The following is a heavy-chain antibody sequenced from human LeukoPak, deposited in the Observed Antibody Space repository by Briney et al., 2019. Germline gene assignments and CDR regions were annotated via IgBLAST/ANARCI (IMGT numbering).Heavy chain of an antibody. CDR1: GFTFSSYW. D-gene: IGHD4-17*01. J-gene: IGHJ4*02. CDR2: IKQDGSEK. Sequence: GGSLRLSCAASGFTFSSYWMSWVRQAPGKGLEWVANIKQDGSEKYYVDSVKGRFTISRDNAKNSLYLQMNSLRAEDTAVYYCARDRARGYGDHYYWGQGTLVTVSS. V-gene: IGHV3-7*01. CDR3: ARDRARGYGDHYY.